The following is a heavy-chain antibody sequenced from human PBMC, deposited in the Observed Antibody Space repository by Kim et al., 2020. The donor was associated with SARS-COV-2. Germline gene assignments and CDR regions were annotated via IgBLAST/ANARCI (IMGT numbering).Heavy chain of an antibody. CDR2: IDYYSGAP. D-gene: IGHD3-16*01. CDR3: VRGGIHS. J-gene: IGHJ4*02. V-gene: IGHV1-2*06. CDR1: GYTFTGYF. Sequence: ASVKVSCKASGYTFTGYFIHWVRQAPGQGLEWMGRIDYYSGAPDYAQKFQGRVTLTRDTSISTAYMELNSLRSDDTAVYYCVRGGIHSWGQGTLVTVSS.